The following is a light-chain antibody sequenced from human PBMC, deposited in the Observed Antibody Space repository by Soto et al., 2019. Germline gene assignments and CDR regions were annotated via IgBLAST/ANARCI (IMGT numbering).Light chain of an antibody. CDR2: RND. V-gene: IGLV1-47*01. Sequence: QSVLPQPPSASGTPGQRVTISCSTSNSRSGSNYVYWYQQLPGAAPKLLIYRNDQRPSGVPDRFSGSKSGTSASLAISGLRSEDEGGYFCAKWDDSLRVYVFGSGTKVTVL. CDR1: NSRSGSNY. CDR3: AKWDDSLRVYV. J-gene: IGLJ1*01.